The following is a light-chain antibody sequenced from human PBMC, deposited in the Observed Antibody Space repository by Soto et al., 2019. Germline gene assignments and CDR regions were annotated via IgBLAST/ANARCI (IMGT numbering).Light chain of an antibody. CDR2: RNN. J-gene: IGLJ2*01. Sequence: QLVLTQPPSASGTPGQRVTISCSGSSSNIGSNYVYWYQQLPGTAPKLLIYRNNPRPSGVPDRFSGSKSGTSAPLAISGLRSEDEADYYCAAWDDSLSGPVFGGGTKLTVL. CDR3: AAWDDSLSGPV. V-gene: IGLV1-47*01. CDR1: SSNIGSNY.